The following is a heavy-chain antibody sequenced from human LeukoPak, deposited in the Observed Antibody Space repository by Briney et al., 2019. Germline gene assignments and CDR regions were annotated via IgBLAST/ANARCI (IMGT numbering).Heavy chain of an antibody. CDR1: GGSFSGYY. CDR3: ARGLGDIVVVPAAITGFYYYYYYMDV. D-gene: IGHD2-2*01. J-gene: IGHJ6*03. CDR2: INHSGST. Sequence: SETLSLTCAVYGGSFSGYYWSWIRQPPRKGLEWIGEINHSGSTNYNPSLKSRVTISVDTSKNQFSLKLSSVTAADTAVYYCARGLGDIVVVPAAITGFYYYYYYMDVWGKGTTVTISS. V-gene: IGHV4-34*01.